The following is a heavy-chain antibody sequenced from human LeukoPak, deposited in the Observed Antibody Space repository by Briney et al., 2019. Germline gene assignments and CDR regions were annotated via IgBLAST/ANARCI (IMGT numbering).Heavy chain of an antibody. Sequence: GASVMVSCKASGYTFTDYYMHWVRQAPGQGLEWMGWISAYNGNTNYAQKLQGRVTMTTDTSTSTAYMELRSLRSDDTAVYYCAREAFGVVIMTDYWGQGTLVTVSS. V-gene: IGHV1-18*04. CDR3: AREAFGVVIMTDY. J-gene: IGHJ4*02. D-gene: IGHD3-3*01. CDR2: ISAYNGNT. CDR1: GYTFTDYY.